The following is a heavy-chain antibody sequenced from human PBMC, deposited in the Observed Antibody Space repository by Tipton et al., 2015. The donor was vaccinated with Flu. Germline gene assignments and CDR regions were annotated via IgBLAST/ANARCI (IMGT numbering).Heavy chain of an antibody. CDR3: VRNDYRGYYYYGMDV. D-gene: IGHD4-11*01. CDR1: GFIFSVYG. V-gene: IGHV3-33*01. CDR2: IWYDGSDK. Sequence: SLRLSCTASGFIFSVYGMHWVRQAPGKGLEWVAAIWYDGSDKHYADSVKGRFTISRDNAKNSLYLQVNSLRAEDTALYYCVRNDYRGYYYYGMDVWGQGTTVAVSS. J-gene: IGHJ6*02.